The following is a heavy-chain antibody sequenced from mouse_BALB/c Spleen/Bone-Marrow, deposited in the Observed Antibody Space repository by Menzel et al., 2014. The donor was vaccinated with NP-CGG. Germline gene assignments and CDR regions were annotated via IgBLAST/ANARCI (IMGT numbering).Heavy chain of an antibody. V-gene: IGHV1S81*02. CDR1: GYTFTSYY. CDR3: TRRSLLSDYYSMDY. J-gene: IGHJ4*01. D-gene: IGHD2-10*01. CDR2: INPSNGGT. Sequence: VQLQQSGAELVKPGASVKLSCKASGYTFTSYYLYWVKQRPGQGLEWIGEINPSNGGTNFNERFKSKASLTVDKSSSTAYMQLNSLTSEDSAVYYCTRRSLLSDYYSMDYWGQATSVTVTS.